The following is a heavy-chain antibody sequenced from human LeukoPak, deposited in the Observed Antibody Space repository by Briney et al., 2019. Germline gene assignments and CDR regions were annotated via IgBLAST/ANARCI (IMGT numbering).Heavy chain of an antibody. Sequence: PSETLSLTCTVSGGSISSSSYYWGWIRQPPGKGLEWIGSIYYSGSTYYNPSLKSRVTISVDTSKNQFSLKLSSVTAADTAVYYCARQGSGYYCLAVSSGGWFDPWGQGTLVTVSS. V-gene: IGHV4-39*01. CDR1: GGSISSSSYY. CDR2: IYYSGST. CDR3: ARQGSGYYCLAVSSGGWFDP. D-gene: IGHD3-22*01. J-gene: IGHJ5*02.